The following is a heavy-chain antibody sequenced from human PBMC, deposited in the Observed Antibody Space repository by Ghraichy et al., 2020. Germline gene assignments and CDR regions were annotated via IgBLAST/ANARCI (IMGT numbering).Heavy chain of an antibody. CDR3: ARDYNDFWSGYYYYYGMDV. Sequence: GGSLRLSCAASGFTFSSYWMHWVRQAPGKGLVWVSRINSDGSSTSYADSVKGRFTIFRDNAKNTLYLQMNSLRAKDTAVYYCARDYNDFWSGYYYYYGMDVWGQGTTVTVSS. J-gene: IGHJ6*02. D-gene: IGHD3-3*01. CDR1: GFTFSSYW. CDR2: INSDGSST. V-gene: IGHV3-74*01.